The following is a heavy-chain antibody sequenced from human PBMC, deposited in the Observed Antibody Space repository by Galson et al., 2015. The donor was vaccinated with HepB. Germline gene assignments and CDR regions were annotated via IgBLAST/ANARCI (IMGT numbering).Heavy chain of an antibody. CDR2: ISSSTTYT. Sequence: SLRLSCAASGFTFSDYYMSWIRQAPGKGLEWISYISSSTTYTNYAGSVKGRFTISRDNAKNSLYLQMNSLRAEDAAVYYCARVADVDYGDHSHFDYWGRGTLVTVSS. CDR1: GFTFSDYY. CDR3: ARVADVDYGDHSHFDY. J-gene: IGHJ4*02. D-gene: IGHD4-17*01. V-gene: IGHV3-11*06.